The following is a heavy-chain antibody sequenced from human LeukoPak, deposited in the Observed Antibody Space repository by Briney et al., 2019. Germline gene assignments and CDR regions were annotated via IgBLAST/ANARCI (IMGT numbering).Heavy chain of an antibody. CDR1: GGSFSGYY. V-gene: IGHV4-34*01. CDR3: ARDFYDSSGYYKNWFDP. CDR2: INHSGST. J-gene: IGHJ5*02. D-gene: IGHD3-22*01. Sequence: SETLSLTCAVYGGSFSGYYWGWIRQPPGKGLEWIGEINHSGSTNYNPSLKSRVTISVDTSKNQFSLKLSSVTAADTAVYYCARDFYDSSGYYKNWFDPWGQGTLVTVSS.